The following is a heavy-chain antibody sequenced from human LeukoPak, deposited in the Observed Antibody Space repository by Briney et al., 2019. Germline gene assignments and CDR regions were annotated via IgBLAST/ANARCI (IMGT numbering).Heavy chain of an antibody. J-gene: IGHJ4*02. CDR3: ATDASDYGGNSRNY. CDR1: GYTLTELS. D-gene: IGHD4-23*01. Sequence: ASVKVSCKVSGYTLTELSMHWVRQAPGKGLEWMGGFDPEDGETIYAQKFQGRVTMTEDTSTDTAYMELSSLRSGDTAVYYCATDASDYGGNSRNYWGQGTLVTVSS. V-gene: IGHV1-24*01. CDR2: FDPEDGET.